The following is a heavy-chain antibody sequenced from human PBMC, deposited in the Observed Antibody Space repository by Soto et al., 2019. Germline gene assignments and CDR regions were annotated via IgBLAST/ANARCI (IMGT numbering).Heavy chain of an antibody. CDR3: ASLDYGRNQRDY. Sequence: QVQLVQSGSEVNKPGSSVNGSCKASGGTFSSYAISWVRQAPGQGLEWMGGIIPIFGTANYAQKFQGRVTIPADESTSTAYLELSSMRSEDTAVYYCASLDYGRNQRDYWGQGKLVTVAS. V-gene: IGHV1-69*01. J-gene: IGHJ4*02. D-gene: IGHD4-17*01. CDR2: IIPIFGTA. CDR1: GGTFSSYA.